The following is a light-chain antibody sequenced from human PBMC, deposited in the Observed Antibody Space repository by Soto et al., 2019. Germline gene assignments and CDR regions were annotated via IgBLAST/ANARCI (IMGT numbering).Light chain of an antibody. V-gene: IGKV3-20*01. J-gene: IGKJ1*01. CDR1: QSVSSSY. CDR2: GAS. Sequence: DIVLTQSPGTLSLSAGERATLSCRASQSVSSSYLAWYQQKPGQAPRLLIYGASSRATGIPDRFSGSGSGTDFTLTISSLQPDDFATYYCQQYSSYSWTFGQGTKVDIK. CDR3: QQYSSYSWT.